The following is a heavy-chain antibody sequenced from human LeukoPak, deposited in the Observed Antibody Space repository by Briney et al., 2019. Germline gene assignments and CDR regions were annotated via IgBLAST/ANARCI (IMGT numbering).Heavy chain of an antibody. Sequence: PGGSLRLSCAASGFTFSSYAMHWVRQAPGKGLEWVAVISYDGSNKYYADSVKGRFTISRDNSKNTLYLQMNSLRAEDTAVYYCARPSLLWFGELSRNWFDPWGQGTLVTVSS. CDR3: ARPSLLWFGELSRNWFDP. CDR1: GFTFSSYA. J-gene: IGHJ5*02. V-gene: IGHV3-30-3*01. CDR2: ISYDGSNK. D-gene: IGHD3-10*01.